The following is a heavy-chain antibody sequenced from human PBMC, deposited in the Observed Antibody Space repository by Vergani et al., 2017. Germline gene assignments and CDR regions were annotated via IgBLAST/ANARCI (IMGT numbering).Heavy chain of an antibody. CDR2: ISYDVSNK. CDR3: ARXPPGVVVPAATLDY. V-gene: IGHV3-30-3*01. CDR1: GFTFSSYA. D-gene: IGHD2-2*01. J-gene: IGHJ4*02. Sequence: QVQLVESGGGVVQPGRSLILSCAASGFTFSSYAMHWVRQAPGKGLEWVAVISYDVSNKYYADSVKGRFTISRDNSKNTLYLQMNSLRAEDTAVYYCARXPPGVVVPAATLDYWGQGTLVTVSS.